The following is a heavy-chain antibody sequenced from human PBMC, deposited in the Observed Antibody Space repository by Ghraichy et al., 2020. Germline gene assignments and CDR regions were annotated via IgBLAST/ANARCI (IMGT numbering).Heavy chain of an antibody. D-gene: IGHD6-13*01. Sequence: SETLSLTCTVSGGSISSGTYYWAWMRQPPGKALEWIGTISYRATTYYNPSLNSRVTISVEPSKNQFSLRLSSVTAADTDVYYCARHVPPERQVAALVCAFGFWGQGTMASVAS. J-gene: IGHJ3*01. CDR1: GGSISSGTYY. CDR3: ARHVPPERQVAALVCAFGF. CDR2: ISYRATT. V-gene: IGHV4-39*01.